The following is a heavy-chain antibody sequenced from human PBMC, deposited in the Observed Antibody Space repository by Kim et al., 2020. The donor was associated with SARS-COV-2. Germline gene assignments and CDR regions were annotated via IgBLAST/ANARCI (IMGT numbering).Heavy chain of an antibody. D-gene: IGHD1-1*01. CDR3: ARHRNRALDL. CDR2: INQDGSEK. CDR1: GISFRSYW. J-gene: IGHJ2*01. Sequence: GGSLRLSCAASGISFRSYWMTWVRQAPGKGLEWVANINQDGSEKYFVDSVKGRFTIYRDNAKNSLYLQMNSLRDEDTAVYYCARHRNRALDLWGRSTLVTVSS. V-gene: IGHV3-7*01.